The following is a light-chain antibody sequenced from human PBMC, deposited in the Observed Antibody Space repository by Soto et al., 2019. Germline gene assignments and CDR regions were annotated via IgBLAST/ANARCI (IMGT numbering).Light chain of an antibody. CDR3: QQYSNWPT. Sequence: EIEMTQSPATLSVSPGERATLSCRASQSVSGNLAWYQQKPGQAPRLLIYGASTRATGIPARFSGSGSGTEFTLTISSLQSEDLAVYYCQQYSNWPTFGQGTDWRL. J-gene: IGKJ5*01. CDR2: GAS. CDR1: QSVSGN. V-gene: IGKV3-15*01.